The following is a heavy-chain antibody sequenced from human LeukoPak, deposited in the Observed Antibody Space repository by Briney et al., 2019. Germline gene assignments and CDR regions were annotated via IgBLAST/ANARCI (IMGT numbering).Heavy chain of an antibody. Sequence: GGSLRLSCASSGFSFSSYWMTWVRQAPGKGLEWEANINQDGSQKYYVDSVEGRPTISRDNAKNSLHLQMNSLRVEDTAVYYCVSTGSVLDYWGQGTLVTVSS. CDR2: INQDGSQK. D-gene: IGHD3-10*01. CDR1: GFSFSSYW. J-gene: IGHJ4*02. V-gene: IGHV3-7*01. CDR3: VSTGSVLDY.